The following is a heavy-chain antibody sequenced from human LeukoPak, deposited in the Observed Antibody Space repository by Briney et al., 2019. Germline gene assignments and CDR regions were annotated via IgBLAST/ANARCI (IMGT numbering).Heavy chain of an antibody. CDR2: IWSDASEK. CDR1: GFTFSTYG. Sequence: GGSLRLSCAASGFTFSTYGMHWVRQAPGRGLEWVAIIWSDASEKYYGDSVKGRFTISRDNSNNTVSLQMNTLRAEDTAVYYCARRGSGTYNFDSWGQGTLVTVSS. J-gene: IGHJ4*02. CDR3: ARRGSGTYNFDS. V-gene: IGHV3-33*03. D-gene: IGHD1-26*01.